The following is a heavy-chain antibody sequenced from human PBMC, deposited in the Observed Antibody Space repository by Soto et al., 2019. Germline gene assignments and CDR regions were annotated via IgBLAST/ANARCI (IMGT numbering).Heavy chain of an antibody. D-gene: IGHD2-2*01. CDR3: ASGFCNRTSCHHPEQF. CDR1: GGIFSSYT. V-gene: IGHV1-69*02. Sequence: ASVKVSCNLSGGIFSSYTFTWVRQAPGQGLEWMGRTIPLIDITRYTQKFQDRVTITADKSTSTAYMEVASLRFEDTAFYYCASGFCNRTSCHHPEQFWGQGTLVTVSS. J-gene: IGHJ4*02. CDR2: TIPLIDIT.